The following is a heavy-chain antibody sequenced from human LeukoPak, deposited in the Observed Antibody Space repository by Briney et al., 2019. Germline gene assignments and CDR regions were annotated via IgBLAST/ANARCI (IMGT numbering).Heavy chain of an antibody. CDR3: AKDLSSAITSALVLDV. V-gene: IGHV3-9*01. D-gene: IGHD3-22*01. CDR2: ITWNRDNI. CDR1: GFTFSSYA. J-gene: IGHJ6*02. Sequence: PGRSLRLSCAASGFTFSSYAMHWVRQAPGKGLEWVSGITWNRDNIGYGDSVKGRFTISRDNVKNVLYLQMTSLRPEDTALYYCAKDLSSAITSALVLDVWGQGTMVIVS.